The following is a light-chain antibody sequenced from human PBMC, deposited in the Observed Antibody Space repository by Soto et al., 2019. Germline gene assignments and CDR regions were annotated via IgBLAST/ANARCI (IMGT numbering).Light chain of an antibody. CDR1: SSDVGAYNY. CDR2: DVS. CDR3: SSYTTSSTRV. Sequence: QPVLTQPASVSGSPGQSIAVSCTGTSSDVGAYNYVSWYQQHPGKAPKLMIYDVSNRPSGVSNRFSGSKSGNTASLTISGLQAEDEADYYCSSYTTSSTRVFGGGTQLRPR. J-gene: IGLJ7*01. V-gene: IGLV2-14*01.